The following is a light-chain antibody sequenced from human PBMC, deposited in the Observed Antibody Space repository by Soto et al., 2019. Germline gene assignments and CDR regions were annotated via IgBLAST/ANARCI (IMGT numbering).Light chain of an antibody. V-gene: IGLV2-14*03. CDR2: DVS. Sequence: QSALTQPASVSGSPGQSIAISCTGTSSDVGNYNFVSWYQQHPGKAPKLMIYDVSNRPSGISNRFSGPKSGNTASLTISGLQAEDEADYYCCSYTTSSTYVFGTGTKVTVL. CDR3: CSYTTSSTYV. J-gene: IGLJ1*01. CDR1: SSDVGNYNF.